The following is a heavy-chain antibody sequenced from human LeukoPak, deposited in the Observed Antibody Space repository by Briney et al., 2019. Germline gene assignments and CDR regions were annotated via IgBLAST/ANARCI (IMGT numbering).Heavy chain of an antibody. V-gene: IGHV4-59*01. CDR1: GFTFSNYA. D-gene: IGHD5-18*01. J-gene: IGHJ4*02. CDR2: IYSSGST. CDR3: ARTPRGYSYGHYFDY. Sequence: GSLRLSCAASGFTFSNYAMHWIRQPPGKGLEWIAYIYSSGSTKYNPFLKSRVTISVDTSKNQFSLKLSSVTAADTAVYYCARTPRGYSYGHYFDYWGQGTLVTVSS.